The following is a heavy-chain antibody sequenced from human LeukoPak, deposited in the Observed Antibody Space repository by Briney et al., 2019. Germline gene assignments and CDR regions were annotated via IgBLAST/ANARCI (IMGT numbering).Heavy chain of an antibody. CDR1: GGSISSYY. V-gene: IGHV4-4*07. Sequence: SETLSLTCTVSGGSISSYYWSWIRQPAGKGLEWIGRIYTSGSTNYNPSLKSRVTMSVDTSKNQFSLKLSSVTAADTAVYYCATVLPRGEPLDYWGQGTLDTVSS. D-gene: IGHD1-14*01. CDR2: IYTSGST. J-gene: IGHJ4*02. CDR3: ATVLPRGEPLDY.